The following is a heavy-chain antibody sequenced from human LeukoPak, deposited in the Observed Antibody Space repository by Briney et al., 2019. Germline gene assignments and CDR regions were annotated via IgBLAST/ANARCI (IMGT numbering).Heavy chain of an antibody. CDR1: GGSTNTYY. CDR3: ARVVRVGGYYYYMDV. CDR2: IYYSGST. D-gene: IGHD1-26*01. Sequence: SETLSLTCTVSGGSTNTYYWNWIRQPPGKGLEWIGNIYYSGSTNYNPSLKSRVTISVDTSKNQLSLKLSSVTAADTAVYYCARVVRVGGYYYYMDVWGKGTTVTISS. V-gene: IGHV4-59*01. J-gene: IGHJ6*03.